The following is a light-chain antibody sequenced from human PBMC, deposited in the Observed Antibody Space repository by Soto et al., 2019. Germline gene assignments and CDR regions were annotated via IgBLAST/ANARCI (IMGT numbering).Light chain of an antibody. Sequence: ALTQPPSASGSPGQSVTISCTGTSSDVGDFTYVSWHQQHPGKAPKLLLYDFTKRPSGVPDRFSGSKSGNTASLTVSGLQTEDEADYYCSSYTGNNNVLFGAGTKLTVL. J-gene: IGLJ2*01. V-gene: IGLV2-8*01. CDR2: DFT. CDR1: SSDVGDFTY. CDR3: SSYTGNNNVL.